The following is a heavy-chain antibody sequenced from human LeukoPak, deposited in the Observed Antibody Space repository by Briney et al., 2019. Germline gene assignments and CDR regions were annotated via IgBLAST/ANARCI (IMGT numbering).Heavy chain of an antibody. D-gene: IGHD5-18*01. Sequence: ASVKVSCKASGYTFTGYYMHWVRQAPGQGLEWMGWINPNSGGTNYAQKFQGRVTMTRDTSISTAYMELSRLRSDDTAVYYCARDHFSYGSVIFYYWGQGTLVTVSS. J-gene: IGHJ4*02. CDR1: GYTFTGYY. CDR2: INPNSGGT. V-gene: IGHV1-2*02. CDR3: ARDHFSYGSVIFYY.